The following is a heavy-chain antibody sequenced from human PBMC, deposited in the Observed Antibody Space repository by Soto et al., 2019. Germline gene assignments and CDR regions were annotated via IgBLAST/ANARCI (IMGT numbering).Heavy chain of an antibody. CDR1: GFNFSNYA. J-gene: IGHJ4*02. V-gene: IGHV3-23*01. D-gene: IGHD3-3*01. Sequence: EVQLLESGGDFKQPGGSLRLSCEGSGFNFSNYALNWVRQAPGKRLEWVSVISGNSGTTYYAASVKGRFTISRDNSKKTLYLHMNSLAADDTAVYYCAKGRAITVFGVITPFDSWGQGTRVTVSS. CDR2: ISGNSGTT. CDR3: AKGRAITVFGVITPFDS.